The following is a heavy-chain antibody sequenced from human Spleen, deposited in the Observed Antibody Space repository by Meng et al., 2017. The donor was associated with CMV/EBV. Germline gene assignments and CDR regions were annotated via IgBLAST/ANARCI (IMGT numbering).Heavy chain of an antibody. CDR2: TYSRSKWYN. CDR3: ARVVSRLLGMDV. V-gene: IGHV6-1*01. Sequence: SQTLSLTCVISGDSVSSITAAWNWIRQSPSRGLEWLGRTYSRSKWYNDYAVSVKSRITINPDTSKNQFSLQLNSVTPEDTAVYYCARVVSRLLGMDVWGQGTTVTVSS. D-gene: IGHD6-25*01. J-gene: IGHJ6*02. CDR1: GDSVSSITAA.